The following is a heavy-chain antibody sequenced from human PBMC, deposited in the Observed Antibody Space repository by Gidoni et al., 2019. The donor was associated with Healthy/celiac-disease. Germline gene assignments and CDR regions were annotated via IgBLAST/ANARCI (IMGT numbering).Heavy chain of an antibody. D-gene: IGHD4-4*01. V-gene: IGHV4-59*01. CDR1: GGSISSYY. CDR2: IYYSGST. J-gene: IGHJ3*02. CDR3: AATPTTVTTEAAFDI. Sequence: QVQLQEWGPGLAKPSEPLSLTCTVSGGSISSYYWSWIRQPPGKGLEWIGYIYYSGSTNYNPALKSRVTITVDTSKNQFSLKLSSVTAADTAVYYCAATPTTVTTEAAFDIWGQGTMVTVSS.